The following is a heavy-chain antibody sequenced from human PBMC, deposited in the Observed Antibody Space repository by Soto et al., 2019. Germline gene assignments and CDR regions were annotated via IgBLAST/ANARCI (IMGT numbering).Heavy chain of an antibody. V-gene: IGHV1-8*01. J-gene: IGHJ5*02. CDR2: MNPNSGNT. Sequence: QVPLVQSGAEVKQPGASVKVSCKASGYTFTSYDINWVRQATGQGLEWMGWMNPNSGNTGYAQKFPGRVTMTRNTSSSTAYMGLSSLRSEDTAVYYCAGGGRRFVELLSPYNWFDPCGRGTLVTVSS. CDR3: AGGGRRFVELLSPYNWFDP. D-gene: IGHD3-10*01. CDR1: GYTFTSYD.